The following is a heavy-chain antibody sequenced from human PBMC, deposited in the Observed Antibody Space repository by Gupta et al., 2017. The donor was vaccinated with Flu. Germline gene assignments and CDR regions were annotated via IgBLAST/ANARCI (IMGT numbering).Heavy chain of an antibody. V-gene: IGHV3-30*03. D-gene: IGHD1-1*01. CDR1: GFIFSSYG. CDR3: ARDSGWKYFDY. CDR2: MSNDGRNK. Sequence: QVQLVESGGGVVQPGRSLRLSCNASGFIFSSYGMHGVRQAPGKGLEWLTVMSNDGRNKYYADSVRGRFTISRDNSKNTLFLQMNSLRAEDTAVYYCARDSGWKYFDYWGQGTLVTVSS. J-gene: IGHJ4*02.